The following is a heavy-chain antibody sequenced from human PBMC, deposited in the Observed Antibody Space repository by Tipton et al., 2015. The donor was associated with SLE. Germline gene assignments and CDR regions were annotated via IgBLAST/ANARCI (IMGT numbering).Heavy chain of an antibody. Sequence: LRLSCAASGFTFSSYSMNWVRQPPGKGLEWIGYIYYSGSTNYNPSLKSRVTISVDTSKNQFSLKLSSVTAADTAVYYCARGWMQLWGHDAFDIWGQGTMVAVSS. V-gene: IGHV4-59*01. D-gene: IGHD5-18*01. CDR2: IYYSGST. CDR3: ARGWMQLWGHDAFDI. J-gene: IGHJ3*02. CDR1: GFTFSSYS.